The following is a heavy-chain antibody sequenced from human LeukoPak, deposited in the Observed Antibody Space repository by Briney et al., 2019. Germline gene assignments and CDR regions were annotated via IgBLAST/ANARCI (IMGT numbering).Heavy chain of an antibody. CDR2: IKSKTDGGTT. J-gene: IGHJ4*02. V-gene: IGHV3-15*01. D-gene: IGHD3-22*01. CDR3: TTRGYYDSSGYPPFDY. CDR1: EFTFSNAW. Sequence: GGSLRLSCAAPEFTFSNAWMSWVRQAPGKGLEWVGRIKSKTDGGTTDYAAPVKGRFTILRDDSKNTLYLQMNSLKTEHTAVYYCTTRGYYDSSGYPPFDYWGQGTLVTVSS.